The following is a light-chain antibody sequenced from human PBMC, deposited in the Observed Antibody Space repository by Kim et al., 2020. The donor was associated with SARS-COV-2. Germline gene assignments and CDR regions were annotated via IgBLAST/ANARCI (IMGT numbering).Light chain of an antibody. CDR1: QSLFYRYNDNNY. Sequence: DIVMTQSPDSLAVSLGERATINCKSSQSLFYRYNDNNYLAWYQQKPGQPPKLLIYWASSREFDVPDRFSGGGSGTDFTLTVSSLQAEDVAVYYCQQYYNTPCTFGQGTKLEI. CDR2: WAS. V-gene: IGKV4-1*01. CDR3: QQYYNTPCT. J-gene: IGKJ2*02.